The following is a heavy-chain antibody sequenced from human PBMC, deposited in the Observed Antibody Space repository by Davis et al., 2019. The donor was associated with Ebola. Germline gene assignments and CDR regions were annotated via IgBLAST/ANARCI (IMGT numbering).Heavy chain of an antibody. Sequence: MPSETLSLTCTVSGDSISSSSYYWAWIRQPPGKGLEWIGSIYYSGSTYYNPSLKSRVTVSVDTSKKQFSLNLKSVTAADTAVYYCARVRTGPDGYFDHWGQGILVTVSS. CDR1: GDSISSSSYY. V-gene: IGHV4-39*01. J-gene: IGHJ4*02. D-gene: IGHD1-1*01. CDR3: ARVRTGPDGYFDH. CDR2: IYYSGST.